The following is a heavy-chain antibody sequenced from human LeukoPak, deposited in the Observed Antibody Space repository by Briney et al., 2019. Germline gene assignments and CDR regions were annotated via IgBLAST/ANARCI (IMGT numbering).Heavy chain of an antibody. CDR2: IYDSGST. Sequence: SETLSLTCTVSGGSISSYYWSWIRQPPGEGLEWIGYIYDSGSTNYNPSLKSRVTISVDTSKNQFSLKLSSVTAADTAVYYCARVGGTNYYYYGMDVWGQGTTVTVSS. V-gene: IGHV4-59*01. J-gene: IGHJ6*01. CDR1: GGSISSYY. CDR3: ARVGGTNYYYYGMDV. D-gene: IGHD1-1*01.